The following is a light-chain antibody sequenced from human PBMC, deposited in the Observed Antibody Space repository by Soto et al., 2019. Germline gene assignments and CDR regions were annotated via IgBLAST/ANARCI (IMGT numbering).Light chain of an antibody. CDR2: AVS. CDR3: CSYTASDIWV. J-gene: IGLJ3*02. Sequence: QSALTQPASVSGSPGQSITISCSGTSSDIGAYDLVSWYQQHPGRAPKLMISAVSQRPSGVPDRFSGSKSGNTASLTISGLQADDEADYFCCSYTASDIWVFGGGTKVTVL. CDR1: SSDIGAYDL. V-gene: IGLV2-14*03.